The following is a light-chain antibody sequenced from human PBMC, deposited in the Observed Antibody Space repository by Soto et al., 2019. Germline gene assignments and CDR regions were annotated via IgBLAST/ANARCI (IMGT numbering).Light chain of an antibody. J-gene: IGKJ1*01. CDR2: AAS. CDR3: QQLNSYPRT. Sequence: IQMTQSPSSLSASVGDRVTITCRASQGIRDELGWYQQKAGKAPNLLISAASRLQSGVPSRFSGSGSGTEFTLTISSLQPEDFATYYCQQLNSYPRTFGQGTKVDIK. V-gene: IGKV1-17*01. CDR1: QGIRDE.